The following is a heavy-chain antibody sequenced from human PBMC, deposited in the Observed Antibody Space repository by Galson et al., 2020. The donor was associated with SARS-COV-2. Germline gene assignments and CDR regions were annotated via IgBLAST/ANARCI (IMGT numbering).Heavy chain of an antibody. V-gene: IGHV4-38-2*02. Sequence: SETLSLTCTVSGYSISSGYYWGWIRQPPGKGLEWIGSIYHSGSTYYNPSLKSRVPISVDTSKNQFSLKLSSVTAADTAVYYCARLLSSIGYFGATFDYWGQGTLVTVSS. CDR3: ARLLSSIGYFGATFDY. D-gene: IGHD6-13*01. CDR1: GYSISSGYY. J-gene: IGHJ4*02. CDR2: IYHSGST.